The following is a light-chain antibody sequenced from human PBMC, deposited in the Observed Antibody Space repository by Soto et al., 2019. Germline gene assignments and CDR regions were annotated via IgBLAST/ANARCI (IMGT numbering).Light chain of an antibody. CDR3: NSYAGSIYV. J-gene: IGLJ1*01. CDR1: SSDVGGYKY. V-gene: IGLV2-8*01. CDR2: EVS. Sequence: QSALTQPPSASGSPGQSVTISCTGTSSDVGGYKYVSWYQQHPGKAPKLILYEVSKRPSGVPDRFSGSKSGNTASLTVSGLQAEEEADYYCNSYAGSIYVSGPGSKVT.